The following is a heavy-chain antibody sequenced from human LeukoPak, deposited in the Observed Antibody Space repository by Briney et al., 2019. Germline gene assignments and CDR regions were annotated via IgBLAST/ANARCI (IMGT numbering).Heavy chain of an antibody. CDR1: GLTLSSSE. J-gene: IGHJ4*02. CDR3: AKSRDTYALFDY. V-gene: IGHV3-48*01. CDR2: ISSSSTTI. Sequence: GGSLRLSCAASGLTLSSSEMNWVRQAPGKGLEWVSYISSSSTTIYYADSVKGRFTISRDNAKNSLYLQMNSLRAEDTAVYYCAKSRDTYALFDYWGQGTLVTVSS. D-gene: IGHD2-2*01.